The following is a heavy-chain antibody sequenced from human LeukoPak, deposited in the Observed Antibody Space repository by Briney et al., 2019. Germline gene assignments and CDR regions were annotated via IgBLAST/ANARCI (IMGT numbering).Heavy chain of an antibody. D-gene: IGHD4-17*01. CDR1: GFSFHDHV. CDR3: VRGQARVTTPSGWGSYFDR. J-gene: IGHJ4*02. Sequence: GGSLRLSCAASGFSFHDHVMHWVRHAPGKGLEWVSGITWKSDTIGYAVSVKGRFTTSRDDAKNSLYLQMNSLRPEDTALYLCVRGQARVTTPSGWGSYFDRWGRGTLVTVSS. CDR2: ITWKSDTI. V-gene: IGHV3-9*01.